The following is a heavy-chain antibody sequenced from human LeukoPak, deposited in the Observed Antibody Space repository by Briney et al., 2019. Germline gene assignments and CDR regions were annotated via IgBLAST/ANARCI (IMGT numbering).Heavy chain of an antibody. CDR3: ATVTTVGGFDY. Sequence: SVKVSCKASGGTFSSYAISWVRQAPGQGLEWMGGIIPIFGTANYAQKFQGRVTITSDESTSTAYMELSSLRSRDTAVYYCATVTTVGGFDYWGQGTLVTVSS. D-gene: IGHD4-11*01. J-gene: IGHJ4*02. CDR2: IIPIFGTA. CDR1: GGTFSSYA. V-gene: IGHV1-69*13.